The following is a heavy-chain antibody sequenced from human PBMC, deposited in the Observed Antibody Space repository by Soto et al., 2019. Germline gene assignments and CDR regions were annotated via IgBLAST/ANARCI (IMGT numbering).Heavy chain of an antibody. Sequence: PSETLTLTCNVSGDSITTSGYYWDWIRQPPGKGLEWIGSIYSSGRSYYNPSLSSRVTISLDTAKNQIYLKVNSVTAAATAVHYSVRHATDHTAYCPLATDVWGQGTRVTVSS. CDR2: IYSSGRS. CDR1: GDSITTSGYY. J-gene: IGHJ6*02. D-gene: IGHD1-26*01. CDR3: VRHATDHTAYCPLATDV. V-gene: IGHV4-39*01.